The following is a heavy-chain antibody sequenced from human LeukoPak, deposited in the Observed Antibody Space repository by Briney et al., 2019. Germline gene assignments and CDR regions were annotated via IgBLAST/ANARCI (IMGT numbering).Heavy chain of an antibody. Sequence: ASVKASCKASGYTFTSYAMHWVRQAPGQRLEWMGWINAGNGNTKYSQKFQDRVTITRGTSASTAYMELSSLRSEDTAVYYCARYSSSWNYFDYWGQGTLVTVSS. J-gene: IGHJ4*02. CDR1: GYTFTSYA. V-gene: IGHV1-3*01. CDR2: INAGNGNT. D-gene: IGHD6-13*01. CDR3: ARYSSSWNYFDY.